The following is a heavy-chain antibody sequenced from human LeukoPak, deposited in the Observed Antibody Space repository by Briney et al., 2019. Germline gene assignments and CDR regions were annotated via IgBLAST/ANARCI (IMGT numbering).Heavy chain of an antibody. CDR1: GFTFSNFW. Sequence: RGSLRLSCAASGFTFSNFWMAWVRQAPGKGLEWVAVISYDGSNKYYADSVKGRFTISRDNSKNTLYLQMNSLRAEDTAVYYCARDHGGSGWGQGTLVTVSS. J-gene: IGHJ4*02. CDR2: ISYDGSNK. V-gene: IGHV3-30-3*01. D-gene: IGHD3-10*01. CDR3: ARDHGGSG.